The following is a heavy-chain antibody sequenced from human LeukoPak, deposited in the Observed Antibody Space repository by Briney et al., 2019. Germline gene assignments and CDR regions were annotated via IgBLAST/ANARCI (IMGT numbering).Heavy chain of an antibody. Sequence: GGSLRLSCAASGFTFSSYAMSWVRQAPGKGLEGVSAISGSGGSTYYADSVKGRFTISRDNSKNTLYLQMNSLRAEDTAVYYCAKRYYYGSGSYYKAKYYFDYWGQGTLVTVSS. V-gene: IGHV3-23*01. CDR1: GFTFSSYA. D-gene: IGHD3-10*01. CDR2: ISGSGGST. J-gene: IGHJ4*02. CDR3: AKRYYYGSGSYYKAKYYFDY.